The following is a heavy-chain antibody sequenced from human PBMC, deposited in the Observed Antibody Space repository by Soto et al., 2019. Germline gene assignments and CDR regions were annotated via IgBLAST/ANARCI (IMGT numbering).Heavy chain of an antibody. CDR2: IIPIFGTA. D-gene: IGHD6-6*01. Sequence: SVKVSFKASGGTFSSYAISWVRQAPGQGLEWMGGIIPIFGTANYAQKFQGRVTITADESTSTAYMELSSLRSEDTAVYYCARPSIAARGYYYGMDVWGQGTTVTVSS. CDR3: ARPSIAARGYYYGMDV. J-gene: IGHJ6*02. CDR1: GGTFSSYA. V-gene: IGHV1-69*13.